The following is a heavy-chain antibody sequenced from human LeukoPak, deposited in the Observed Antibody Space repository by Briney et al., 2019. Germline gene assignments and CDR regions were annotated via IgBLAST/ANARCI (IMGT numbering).Heavy chain of an antibody. CDR3: AKAPFWSGYYYYYYMDV. J-gene: IGHJ6*03. CDR1: GFTFSSYA. CDR2: IRYDGSNK. Sequence: PGGSLRLSCAASGFTFSSYAMHWVRQAPGKGLEWVAFIRYDGSNKYYADSVKGRFTISRDNSKNTLYLQMNSLRAEDTAVYYCAKAPFWSGYYYYYYMDVWGKGTTVTVSS. V-gene: IGHV3-30*02. D-gene: IGHD3-3*01.